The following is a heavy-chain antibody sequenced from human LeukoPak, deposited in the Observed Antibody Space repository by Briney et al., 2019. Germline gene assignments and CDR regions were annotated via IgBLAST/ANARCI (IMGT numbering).Heavy chain of an antibody. CDR2: IIPIFGTA. Sequence: ASVKVSCKASGGTFSSYAISWVRQAPGQGLEWMGGIIPIFGTANYAQKFQGRVTITADKSTSTAYMELSSLRSEDTAVYYCARVGSYVERGVFDYWGQGTLVTVSS. CDR1: GGTFSSYA. V-gene: IGHV1-69*06. CDR3: ARVGSYVERGVFDY. J-gene: IGHJ4*02. D-gene: IGHD3-10*02.